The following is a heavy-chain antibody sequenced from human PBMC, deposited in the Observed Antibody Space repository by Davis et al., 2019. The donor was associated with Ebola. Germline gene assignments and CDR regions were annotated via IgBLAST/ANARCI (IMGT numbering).Heavy chain of an antibody. D-gene: IGHD5-12*01. CDR1: GYSFTSYW. V-gene: IGHV5-51*01. J-gene: IGHJ3*02. CDR2: IYPGDSDT. CDR3: ARHPGLHIVATIFGDDAFDI. Sequence: GESLKISCKGSGYSFTSYWIGWVRQMPGKGLEWMGIIYPGDSDTRYSPSFQGQVTISADKSISTAYLQWSSLKASDTAMYYCARHPGLHIVATIFGDDAFDIWGQGTMVTVSS.